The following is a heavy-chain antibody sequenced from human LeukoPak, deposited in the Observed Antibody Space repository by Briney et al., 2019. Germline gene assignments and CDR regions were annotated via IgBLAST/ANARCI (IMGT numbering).Heavy chain of an antibody. CDR3: ARRGLTTPYFDY. CDR1: GYSFNSYW. CDR2: IDTGDSDT. V-gene: IGHV5-51*01. J-gene: IGHJ4*02. Sequence: GEALKISCKGSGYSFNSYWNVWVRQMPGKGLERLGIIDTGDSDTRYSPSFQGQVTISADKSINTAYLQWCSLKASDPAMYYCARRGLTTPYFDYWGQGTLVTVSS. D-gene: IGHD2-15*01.